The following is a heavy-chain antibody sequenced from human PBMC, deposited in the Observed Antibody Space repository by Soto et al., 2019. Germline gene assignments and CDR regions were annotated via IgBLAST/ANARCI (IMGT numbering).Heavy chain of an antibody. CDR1: GFTFNNYA. CDR2: IRGSGRNT. V-gene: IGHV3-23*01. CDR3: AKGNSSLTSETASYYHYRMAV. J-gene: IGHJ6*02. Sequence: GGSLRLSCAASGFTFNNYAMSWVRQAPGKGLEWVSAIRGSGRNTYYADSVKGRFTISRDNSKNTLYLQMNSLRAEDTALYYCAKGNSSLTSETASYYHYRMAVCSQGTTDSVSS. D-gene: IGHD6-13*01.